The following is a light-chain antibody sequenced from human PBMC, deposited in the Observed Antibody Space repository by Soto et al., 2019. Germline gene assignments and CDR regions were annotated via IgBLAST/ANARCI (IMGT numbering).Light chain of an antibody. CDR3: QQYGSWT. J-gene: IGKJ1*01. CDR2: GTF. Sequence: EIVLTQSPGTLSVSPGERATLSCRASETISSDKLAWYQQKPCQPPSLLIYGTFSRATGIPDRFSGSGSGTDFTLTISRLEPEDSAIYYCQQYGSWTFGQGTKVEI. CDR1: ETISSDK. V-gene: IGKV3-20*01.